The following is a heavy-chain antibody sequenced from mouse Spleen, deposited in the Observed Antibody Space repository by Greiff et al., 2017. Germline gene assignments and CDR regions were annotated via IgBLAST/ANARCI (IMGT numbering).Heavy chain of an antibody. D-gene: IGHD4-1*01. CDR2: ISSGGSYT. CDR3: ARHGTGAFDY. Sequence: EVQRVESGGDLVKPGGSLKLSCAASGFTFSSYGMSWVRQTPDKRLEWVATISSGGSYTYYPDSVKGRFTISRDNAKNTLYLQMSSLKSEDTALYYCARHGTGAFDYWGQGTTLTVSS. CDR1: GFTFSSYG. V-gene: IGHV5-6*01. J-gene: IGHJ2*01.